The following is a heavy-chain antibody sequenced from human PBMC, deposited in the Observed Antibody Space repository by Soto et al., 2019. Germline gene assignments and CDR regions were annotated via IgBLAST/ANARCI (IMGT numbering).Heavy chain of an antibody. CDR2: IIPTFGTA. Sequence: SVKVSCKASGGTFSSYAISWVRQAPGQGLEWMGGIIPTFGTANYAQKFQGRVTITADESTSTAYMELSSLRSEDTAVYYCARDRLDCSSTSCYRGYYYGMDVWGQGTTVTVSS. D-gene: IGHD2-2*02. V-gene: IGHV1-69*13. CDR1: GGTFSSYA. J-gene: IGHJ6*02. CDR3: ARDRLDCSSTSCYRGYYYGMDV.